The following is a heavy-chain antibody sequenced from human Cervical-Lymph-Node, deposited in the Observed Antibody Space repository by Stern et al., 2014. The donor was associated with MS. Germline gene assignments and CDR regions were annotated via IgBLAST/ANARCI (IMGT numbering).Heavy chain of an antibody. CDR2: IYHSGST. D-gene: IGHD3-22*01. CDR1: GGSISSSNW. J-gene: IGHJ5*02. V-gene: IGHV4-4*02. CDR3: ARDRTYDSSGTHHFDP. Sequence: QVQLQESGPGLVKPSGTLSLTCAVSGGSISSSNWWSWVRQPPGKGLEWIGGIYHSGSTNYNTALKSRVTISVDKSKTQFSLKLSSVTAADTAVYYCARDRTYDSSGTHHFDPWGQGTLVTVSS.